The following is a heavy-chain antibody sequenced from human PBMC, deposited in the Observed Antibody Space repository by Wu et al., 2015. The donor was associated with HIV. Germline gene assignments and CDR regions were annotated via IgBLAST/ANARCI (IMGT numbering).Heavy chain of an antibody. CDR2: MNPNSGNT. V-gene: IGHV1-8*01. CDR3: ARVSCSSTSCYLGGSDYYYYMDV. Sequence: QVQLVQSGTEVKKPGASVKVSCKASGYTFSRYDINWVRQATGQGLEWMGWMNPNSGNTGYAPKFQGRVTMTRNISISTAYMELSSLRSEDTAVYYCARVSCSSTSCYLGGSDYYYYMDVWGKGTTVTVSS. J-gene: IGHJ6*03. D-gene: IGHD2-2*01. CDR1: GYTFSRYD.